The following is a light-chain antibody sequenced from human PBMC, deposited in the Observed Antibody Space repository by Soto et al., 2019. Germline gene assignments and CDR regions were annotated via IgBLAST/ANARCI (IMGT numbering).Light chain of an antibody. Sequence: EIVMTQSPATLSVSPGERATLSCRASQSISSNLAWYQQHPGQAPRLLMFRTSSRATGFPARFSGSGSGTEFNLTISSLQSEDFGVYYCQQYNNWPRATFGGGTKVDIK. CDR1: QSISSN. V-gene: IGKV3-15*01. CDR2: RTS. J-gene: IGKJ4*01. CDR3: QQYNNWPRAT.